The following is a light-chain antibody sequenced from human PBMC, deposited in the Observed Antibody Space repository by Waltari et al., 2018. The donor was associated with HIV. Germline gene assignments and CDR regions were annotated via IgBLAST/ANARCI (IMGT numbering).Light chain of an antibody. CDR2: YDR. CDR3: QVWDSDSDHVV. J-gene: IGLJ2*01. CDR1: NIGNKN. V-gene: IGLV3-21*04. Sequence: SYVLTQPPAVSVAPGKTATITRWGNNIGNKNGKWYQQKPCQAPLVVIFYDRHRPSGIPERFSGSSSANMATLTISRVEAGDEADYSCQVWDSDSDHVVFGVGTKLTVL.